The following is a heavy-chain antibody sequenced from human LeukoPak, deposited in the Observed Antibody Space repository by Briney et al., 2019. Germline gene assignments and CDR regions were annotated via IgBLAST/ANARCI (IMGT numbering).Heavy chain of an antibody. CDR2: VYPSGGI. J-gene: IGHJ5*02. V-gene: IGHV4-4*07. CDR3: ARERRSAGSNWFDP. Sequence: SETLSPTCTVSGDSMTRYDWSWIRQPAGKGLEWIGRVYPSGGINSNPFFKSRVTMSVDTSRNQFSLKLRSVTAADTAVYYCARERRSAGSNWFDPWGQGTLVTVSS. CDR1: GDSMTRYD. D-gene: IGHD6-13*01.